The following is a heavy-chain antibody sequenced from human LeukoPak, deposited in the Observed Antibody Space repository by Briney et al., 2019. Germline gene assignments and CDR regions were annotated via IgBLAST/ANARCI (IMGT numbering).Heavy chain of an antibody. J-gene: IGHJ6*03. CDR1: GFTFSSYW. Sequence: QPGGSLRLSCAASGFTFSSYWMSWVRQAPGKGLEWVANIKQDGSEKYYVDSVKGRFTISRDNAKNSLYLQMNSLRAEDTAVYYCARDMSQTGSGSHPTRVSRMDVWGKGTTVTVSS. V-gene: IGHV3-7*01. D-gene: IGHD1-26*01. CDR3: ARDMSQTGSGSHPTRVSRMDV. CDR2: IKQDGSEK.